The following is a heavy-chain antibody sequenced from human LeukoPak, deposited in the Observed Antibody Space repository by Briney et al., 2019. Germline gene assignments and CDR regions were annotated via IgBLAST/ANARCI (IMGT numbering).Heavy chain of an antibody. CDR2: IRWNSGSI. J-gene: IGHJ1*01. Sequence: GGSLRLSCAASGFTFYDYAMHWVRQAPGKGLEWGSGIRWNSGSIGYADSVKGRFTIPRENAKNTLFLQIHTLRVEDTGIYYCTRAGGLGDFELWGQGTLVIVSS. D-gene: IGHD4-17*01. CDR1: GFTFYDYA. V-gene: IGHV3-9*01. CDR3: TRAGGLGDFEL.